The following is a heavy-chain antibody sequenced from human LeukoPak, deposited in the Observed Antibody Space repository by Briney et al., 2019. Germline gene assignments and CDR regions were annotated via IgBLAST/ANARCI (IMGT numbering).Heavy chain of an antibody. J-gene: IGHJ5*02. CDR2: ISSSGSTI. V-gene: IGHV3-11*01. D-gene: IGHD2-21*02. Sequence: GGSLRLSCAASGFTLSDYYMSWIRQAPGKGLEWVSYISSSGSTIYYADSVKGRFTISRDNAKNSLYLQMNSLRAEDTAVYYCARASLVTAGWFDPWGQGTLVTVSS. CDR1: GFTLSDYY. CDR3: ARASLVTAGWFDP.